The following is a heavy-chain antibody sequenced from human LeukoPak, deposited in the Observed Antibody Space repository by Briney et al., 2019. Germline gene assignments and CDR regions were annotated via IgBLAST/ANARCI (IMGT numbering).Heavy chain of an antibody. CDR2: INPNRGGT. J-gene: IGHJ3*01. V-gene: IGHV1-2*02. CDR3: ARDVDHDDSTGKGLVDF. Sequence: ASVEVSCKASGYIFTGYSMHWVRQAPGQGLEWMGWINPNRGGTNYAQKFQGRVTMTRDTSINTAYMELNRLTSDDTALYYCARDVDHDDSTGKGLVDFWGQGTMVTVSS. D-gene: IGHD4-11*01. CDR1: GYIFTGYS.